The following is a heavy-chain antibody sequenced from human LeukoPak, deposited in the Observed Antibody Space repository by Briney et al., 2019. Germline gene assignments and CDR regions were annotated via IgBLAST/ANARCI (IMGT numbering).Heavy chain of an antibody. V-gene: IGHV1-2*04. CDR3: ARGSSSWYAVPYYYMDV. Sequence: ASVKVSCKASGYTFTGYYMHWVRQAPGQGLEWMGWINPNSGGTNYAQKFQGWVTMTRDTSISTAYMELSRLRSDDTAVYYCARGSSSWYAVPYYYMDVWGKGTTVTVSS. CDR2: INPNSGGT. J-gene: IGHJ6*03. CDR1: GYTFTGYY. D-gene: IGHD6-13*01.